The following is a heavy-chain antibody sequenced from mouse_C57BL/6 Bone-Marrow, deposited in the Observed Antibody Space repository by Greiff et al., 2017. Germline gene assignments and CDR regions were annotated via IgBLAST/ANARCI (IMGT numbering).Heavy chain of an antibody. CDR3: TTFDPDY. J-gene: IGHJ2*01. CDR1: GFNIKDDY. Sequence: VQLKESGAELVRPGASVKLSCTASGFNIKDDYMHWVKQRPEQGLEWIGWIDPENGDTEYASKFQGKATITADTSSNTAYLQLSSLTSEDTAVYYCTTFDPDYWGQGTTLTVSS. CDR2: IDPENGDT. V-gene: IGHV14-4*01.